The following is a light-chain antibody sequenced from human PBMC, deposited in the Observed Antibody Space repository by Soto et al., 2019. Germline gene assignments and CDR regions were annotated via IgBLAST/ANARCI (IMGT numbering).Light chain of an antibody. Sequence: EIVLTHSPGTLSFSPLESVSLSFSSSQCVSSSYLAWYQQKPGQAPRLLIYDASSRATGIPDRFSGSGSGTVFTLTISRLESEDFAVYYCQKYGGSPWTFGQGTKVDIK. CDR3: QKYGGSPWT. J-gene: IGKJ1*01. CDR1: QCVSSSY. CDR2: DAS. V-gene: IGKV3-20*01.